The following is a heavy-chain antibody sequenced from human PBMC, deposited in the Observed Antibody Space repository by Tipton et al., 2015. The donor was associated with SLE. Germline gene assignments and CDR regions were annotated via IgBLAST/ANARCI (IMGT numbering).Heavy chain of an antibody. Sequence: TLSLTCAVYGGSFSGYYWSWIRQPPGKGLEWIGEINHSGSTNYNPSLKSRVTISIDTSKNQFSLKLSSVTAADTAVYYCAREPRSGYHDYWCQGTLVIVSS. CDR2: INHSGST. D-gene: IGHD3-3*01. CDR3: AREPRSGYHDY. CDR1: GGSFSGYY. V-gene: IGHV4-34*01. J-gene: IGHJ4*02.